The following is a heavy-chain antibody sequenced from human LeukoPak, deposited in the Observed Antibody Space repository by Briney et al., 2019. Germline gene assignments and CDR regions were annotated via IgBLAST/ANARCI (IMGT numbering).Heavy chain of an antibody. CDR2: ISGSGGST. Sequence: GGSLRLSCAVSGFTFSSYAMSWVRQAPGKGLEWVSAISGSGGSTYYADSVKGRFTISRDNSKNTLYLQMNSLRAEDTAVYYCAKDHGVGSGWYPRYGMDVWGQGTTVTVSS. J-gene: IGHJ6*02. CDR3: AKDHGVGSGWYPRYGMDV. V-gene: IGHV3-23*01. CDR1: GFTFSSYA. D-gene: IGHD6-19*01.